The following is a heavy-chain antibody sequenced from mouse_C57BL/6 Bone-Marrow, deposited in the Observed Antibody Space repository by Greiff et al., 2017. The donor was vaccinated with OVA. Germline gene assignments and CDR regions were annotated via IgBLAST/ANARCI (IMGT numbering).Heavy chain of an antibody. Sequence: QFQLQQSGPGLVQPSQSLSITCTVSGFSLTSYGVHWVRQSPGKGLEWLGVIWRGGSTDYNAAFMSRLSITKDNSKSQVFFKMNSLQADDTAIYYGAKNLKGSLWFAYWGQGTLVTVSA. D-gene: IGHD6-2*01. CDR1: GFSLTSYG. CDR2: IWRGGST. V-gene: IGHV2-5*01. CDR3: AKNLKGSLWFAY. J-gene: IGHJ3*01.